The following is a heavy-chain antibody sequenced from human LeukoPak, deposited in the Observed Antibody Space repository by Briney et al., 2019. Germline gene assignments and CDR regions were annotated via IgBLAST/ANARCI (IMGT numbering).Heavy chain of an antibody. V-gene: IGHV4-39*01. CDR2: IYYSGGT. CDR3: ARRDSSSWFHFDY. CDR1: GGSISSSSYY. Sequence: PSETLSLTCTVSGGSISSSSYYWGWIRQPPGKGLEWIGSIYYSGGTYYNPSLKSRVTISVDTSKNQFSLKLSSVTAADTAVYYCARRDSSSWFHFDYWGQGTLVTVSS. J-gene: IGHJ4*02. D-gene: IGHD6-13*01.